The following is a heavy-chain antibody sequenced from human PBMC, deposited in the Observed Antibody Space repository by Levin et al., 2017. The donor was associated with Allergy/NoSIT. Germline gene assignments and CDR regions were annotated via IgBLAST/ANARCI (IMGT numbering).Heavy chain of an antibody. CDR1: GFTFSSYT. J-gene: IGHJ4*02. V-gene: IGHV3-48*01. D-gene: IGHD4-17*01. CDR3: ARERYGDYEAGYFDN. Sequence: GESLKISCAASGFTFSSYTMNWVRQAPGKGLEWVSDISSTSSTIYYADSVKGRFTISRDNAKNSLFLQMNSLRAEDTAVYYCARERYGDYEAGYFDNWGQGTLVTVSS. CDR2: ISSTSSTI.